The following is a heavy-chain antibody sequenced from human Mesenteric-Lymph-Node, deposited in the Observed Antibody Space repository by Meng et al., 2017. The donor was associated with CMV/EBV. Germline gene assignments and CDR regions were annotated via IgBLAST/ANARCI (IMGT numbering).Heavy chain of an antibody. Sequence: GGSLRLSCEGSGYRFTSYWSGWVRQMHGKGRGWMGIIYPVDSDTRYSPSFQGQVSISAAKSITTAYLQWSSLKASDTAMYYCARLMRFGDSPSGADGFDIWGQGTMVTVSS. CDR1: GYRFTSYW. J-gene: IGHJ3*02. CDR3: ARLMRFGDSPSGADGFDI. V-gene: IGHV5-51*01. CDR2: IYPVDSDT. D-gene: IGHD3-10*01.